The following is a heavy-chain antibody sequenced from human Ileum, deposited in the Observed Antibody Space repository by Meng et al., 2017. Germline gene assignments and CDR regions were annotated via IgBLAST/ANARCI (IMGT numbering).Heavy chain of an antibody. CDR2: ISYDGSNE. CDR1: GFTFSRYT. Sequence: HVDLWELGGGVVQPGGSLRLSCAASGFTFSRYTMHWVRQAPGKGPEWVTAISYDGSNEYYADSVKGRFTISRDNSKNTLYLQMNSLTPEDTAVYYCGREPSFGEHDYWGQGTLVTVSS. CDR3: GREPSFGEHDY. J-gene: IGHJ4*02. D-gene: IGHD3-10*01. V-gene: IGHV3-30*01.